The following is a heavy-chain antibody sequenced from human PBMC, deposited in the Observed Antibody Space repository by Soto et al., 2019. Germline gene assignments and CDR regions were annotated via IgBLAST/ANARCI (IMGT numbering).Heavy chain of an antibody. V-gene: IGHV3-30*18. CDR2: ISYDGSNK. D-gene: IGHD3-3*01. Sequence: GGSLRLSCAASGFTFSSYGMHWVRQAPGKGLEWVAVISYDGSNKYYADSVKGRFTISRDNSKNTLYLQMNSLRAEDTAVYYCAKDLNYDFWSGYYLGDVWGQGTTVTVSS. CDR3: AKDLNYDFWSGYYLGDV. J-gene: IGHJ6*02. CDR1: GFTFSSYG.